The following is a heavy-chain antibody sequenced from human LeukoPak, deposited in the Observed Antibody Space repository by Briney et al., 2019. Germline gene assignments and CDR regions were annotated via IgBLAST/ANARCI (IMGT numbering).Heavy chain of an antibody. CDR2: VYYGRSP. Sequence: PSETLSLTCTVSGDSISRSTYYWAWIRQPPGKGLEWIGSVYYGRSPYYNPSLESRATISVDTSKNHFSLKMSSVAAADTAVYYCARSSGTGTFSYWGQGTLVTVSS. D-gene: IGHD6-25*01. J-gene: IGHJ4*02. CDR3: ARSSGTGTFSY. CDR1: GDSISRSTYY. V-gene: IGHV4-39*02.